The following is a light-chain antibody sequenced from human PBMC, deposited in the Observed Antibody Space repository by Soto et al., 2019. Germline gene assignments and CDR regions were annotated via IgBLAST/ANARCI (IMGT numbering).Light chain of an antibody. CDR3: SSYTMTSTYL. Sequence: QSALTQTPSVSGSPGQSVTISCTGTSGDVGGYNRVSWYQQPPGTAPKLIIYEVTKRPSGVPDRFSGSKSDNTASLTISGLQAEDEADYYCSSYTMTSTYLFGGGTKLTVL. CDR2: EVT. CDR1: SGDVGGYNR. J-gene: IGLJ2*01. V-gene: IGLV2-18*02.